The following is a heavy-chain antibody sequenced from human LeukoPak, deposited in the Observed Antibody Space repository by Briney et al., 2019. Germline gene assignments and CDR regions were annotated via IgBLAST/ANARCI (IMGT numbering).Heavy chain of an antibody. V-gene: IGHV3-23*01. Sequence: PGGSLRLSCAASGFTLSSYDMSWVRQAPGKGLAWVSAISGRGGRTYYADSVKGRFTISRDDPKNTLYLQMNSLRAEDTAVYYCARGTYPNWYFDLWGRGTLVTVSS. D-gene: IGHD1-1*01. CDR2: ISGRGGRT. J-gene: IGHJ2*01. CDR1: GFTLSSYD. CDR3: ARGTYPNWYFDL.